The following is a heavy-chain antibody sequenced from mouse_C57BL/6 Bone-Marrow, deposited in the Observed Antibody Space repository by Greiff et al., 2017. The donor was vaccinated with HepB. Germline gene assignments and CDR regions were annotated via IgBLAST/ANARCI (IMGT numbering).Heavy chain of an antibody. J-gene: IGHJ4*01. CDR2: INPNNGGT. CDR3: AREGGSSPYYYAMDY. D-gene: IGHD1-1*01. Sequence: VQLQQSGPELVKPGASVKISCKASGYTFTDYYMNWVKQSHGKSLEWIGDINPNNGGTSYNQKFKGKATLTVDKSSSTAYMELRSLTSEDSAVYYCAREGGSSPYYYAMDYWGQGTSVTVSS. CDR1: GYTFTDYY. V-gene: IGHV1-26*01.